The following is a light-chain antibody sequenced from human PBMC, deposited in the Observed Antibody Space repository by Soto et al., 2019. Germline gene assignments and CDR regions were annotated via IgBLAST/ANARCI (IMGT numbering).Light chain of an antibody. CDR2: KAS. V-gene: IGKV1-5*03. J-gene: IGKJ4*01. Sequence: DIQMTQSPSSLSASIGDRVTITCRASQNIRSWLAWYQQKPGNAPKLLIYKASTLGSGVPSRFSGTGSGTEFTLTISSLQPEDFATYYCLQHNSYPHTFGGGTKVDIK. CDR1: QNIRSW. CDR3: LQHNSYPHT.